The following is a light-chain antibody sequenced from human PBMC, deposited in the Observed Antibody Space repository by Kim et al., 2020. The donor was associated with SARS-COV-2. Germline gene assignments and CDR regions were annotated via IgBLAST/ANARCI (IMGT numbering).Light chain of an antibody. CDR3: QAWDSSTAWDVV. CDR2: QDS. J-gene: IGLJ2*01. Sequence: PGKTASLTCYGDKLGDKFACWYQQQPGPSPVLVIYQDSKRPSGIPERFSGSNSGNTATLTISGTQAMDEADYYCQAWDSSTAWDVVFGGGTQLTVL. V-gene: IGLV3-1*01. CDR1: KLGDKF.